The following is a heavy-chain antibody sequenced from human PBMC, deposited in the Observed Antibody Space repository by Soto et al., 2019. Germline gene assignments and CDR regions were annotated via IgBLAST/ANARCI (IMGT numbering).Heavy chain of an antibody. Sequence: QVQLVESGGGVVQPGRSLRLSCAASGFTFSSYGMHWVRQAPGKGLEWVAVISYDGSNKYYADSVKGRFTISRDNSKNTLYLQMNSLRAEDTAVYYCAKETYYYDSSGYYQYPYWYFDLWGRGTLVTVSS. D-gene: IGHD3-22*01. CDR2: ISYDGSNK. CDR1: GFTFSSYG. V-gene: IGHV3-30*18. J-gene: IGHJ2*01. CDR3: AKETYYYDSSGYYQYPYWYFDL.